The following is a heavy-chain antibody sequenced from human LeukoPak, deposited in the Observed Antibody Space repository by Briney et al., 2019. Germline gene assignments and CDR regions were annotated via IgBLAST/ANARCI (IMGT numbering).Heavy chain of an antibody. D-gene: IGHD5-12*01. Sequence: SETLSLTCAVYGGSFSGHYWSWIRQPPGKGLEWIGEINHSGSTNYNPSLKSRVTISVDTSKNQFSLKLSSVTAADTALYYCARYHSGYDDYWGQGTLVTVSS. V-gene: IGHV4-34*01. CDR1: GGSFSGHY. CDR3: ARYHSGYDDY. CDR2: INHSGST. J-gene: IGHJ4*02.